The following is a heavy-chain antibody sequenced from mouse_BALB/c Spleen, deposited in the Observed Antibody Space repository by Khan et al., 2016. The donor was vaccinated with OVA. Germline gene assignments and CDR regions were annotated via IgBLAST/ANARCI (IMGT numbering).Heavy chain of an antibody. D-gene: IGHD1-1*01. V-gene: IGHV3-2*02. J-gene: IGHJ2*01. Sequence: EVQLQESGSGLVKPSQSLSLTCTVTGYSITSGYAWNWIRQFPGNKLEWMGYISYSGVTSYTPSLKSRISITRDTSKNQFFLQLNSVTTEDTATDYGARGNYYGYYIDYWGQGTTLTVSS. CDR1: GYSITSGYA. CDR3: ARGNYYGYYIDY. CDR2: ISYSGVT.